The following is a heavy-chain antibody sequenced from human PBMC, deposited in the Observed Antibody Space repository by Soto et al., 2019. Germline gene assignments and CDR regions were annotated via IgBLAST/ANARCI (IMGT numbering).Heavy chain of an antibody. Sequence: SETLSLTCTVSGGSISSGGYYWSWIRQHPGKGLEWIGYIYHSGTTYYNPSLKSRVTISVDTSKNQFSLKLSSVTAADTAVYYCARVGGGIAAAGGNWFDPWGQGTLVTVSS. CDR3: ARVGGGIAAAGGNWFDP. V-gene: IGHV4-31*03. J-gene: IGHJ5*02. CDR1: GGSISSGGYY. CDR2: IYHSGTT. D-gene: IGHD6-13*01.